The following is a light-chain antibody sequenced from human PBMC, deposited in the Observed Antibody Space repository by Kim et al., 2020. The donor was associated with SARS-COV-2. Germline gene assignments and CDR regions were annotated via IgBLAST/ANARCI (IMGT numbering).Light chain of an antibody. CDR3: QQYGNSPLT. Sequence: LSPGEIATLSCRPSQSVSSSYLAWYQQKPGQTPRLLIYGASSRATDIPDRFSGSGSGTDFTLTISRLEAEDFAVYYCQQYGNSPLTFGGGTKLEI. CDR2: GAS. J-gene: IGKJ4*01. CDR1: QSVSSSY. V-gene: IGKV3-20*01.